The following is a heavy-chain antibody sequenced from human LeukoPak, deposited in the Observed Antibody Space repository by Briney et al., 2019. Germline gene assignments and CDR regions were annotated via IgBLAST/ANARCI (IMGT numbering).Heavy chain of an antibody. J-gene: IGHJ5*02. CDR3: AREDLHWFDP. CDR1: GRSISSSSYY. CDR2: INYRGST. V-gene: IGHV4-39*07. Sequence: PSETLSLTCTVSGRSISSSSYYWGWIRQPPGKGLEWIGSINYRGSTYYNPSLKSRVTISVDTSKNQFSLKLSSVTAADTAVYYCAREDLHWFDPWGQGTLVTVSS.